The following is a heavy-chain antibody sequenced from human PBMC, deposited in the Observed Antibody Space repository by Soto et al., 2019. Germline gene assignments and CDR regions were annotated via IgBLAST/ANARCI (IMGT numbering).Heavy chain of an antibody. CDR1: GYTFTSYA. CDR3: ARENLGYCSSTSCYAGGYYYYYGMDV. J-gene: IGHJ6*02. Sequence: ASVKVSCKASGYTFTSYAMHWVRQAPGQRLEWMGWINAGNGNTKYSQKFQGRVTITSDTSASTAYMELSSLRSEDTAVYYCARENLGYCSSTSCYAGGYYYYYGMDVWGQGTTVTVSS. D-gene: IGHD2-2*01. CDR2: INAGNGNT. V-gene: IGHV1-3*01.